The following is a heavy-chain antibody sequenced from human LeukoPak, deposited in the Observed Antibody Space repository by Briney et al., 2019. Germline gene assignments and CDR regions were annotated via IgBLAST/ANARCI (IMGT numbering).Heavy chain of an antibody. Sequence: PSETLSLTCTVSGGSISTYYWSWIRQPPGKGLEWIGYIYYSGSTNYNPSLKSRVTISVDTSKNQFSLKLSSVTAADTAVYYCARVVKYCSSTSRYYFDYWGQGTLVTVSS. CDR2: IYYSGST. CDR1: GGSISTYY. V-gene: IGHV4-59*01. D-gene: IGHD2-2*01. J-gene: IGHJ4*02. CDR3: ARVVKYCSSTSRYYFDY.